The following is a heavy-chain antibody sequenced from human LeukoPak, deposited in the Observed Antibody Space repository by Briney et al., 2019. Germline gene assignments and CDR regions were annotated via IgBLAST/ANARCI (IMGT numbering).Heavy chain of an antibody. Sequence: SETLSLTCTVSGGSVSSSNYYWGWIRQPPGKGLEWIGSIYYSGSTYYNPSLKSRVTISVDTSKNQFSLKLSSVTAADTAVYYCARQLYGAPDYWGQGTPVTVSS. CDR3: ARQLYGAPDY. D-gene: IGHD2-2*02. CDR2: IYYSGST. J-gene: IGHJ4*02. V-gene: IGHV4-39*01. CDR1: GGSVSSSNYY.